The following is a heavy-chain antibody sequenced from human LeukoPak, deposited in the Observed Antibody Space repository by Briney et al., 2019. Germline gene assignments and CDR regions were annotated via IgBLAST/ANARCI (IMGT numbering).Heavy chain of an antibody. J-gene: IGHJ4*02. CDR3: ATERTHNYGYYFDY. V-gene: IGHV4-4*07. Sequence: PSETLSLTCTVSGGAISSEHWSWIRQPAGKGLEWIGRIYTIGSTNYNPSLKSRVTMSVDTSKNLFSLKLNSVTAADTAVYYCATERTHNYGYYFDYWGQGTLVTVSS. D-gene: IGHD3-16*01. CDR2: IYTIGST. CDR1: GGAISSEH.